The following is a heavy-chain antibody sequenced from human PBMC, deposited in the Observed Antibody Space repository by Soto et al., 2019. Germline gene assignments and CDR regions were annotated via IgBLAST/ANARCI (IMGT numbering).Heavy chain of an antibody. CDR1: GGSITSYH. Sequence: SETLSLTCIVSGGSITSYHWSWIRQFPGKGLEWIAYTSYTGNTNYNPSLQSRVTISVDTSKNQFSLKLSSVTAADTAVYYCARDYDFWSGYYRPYYGMDVWGQGTTVTVSS. V-gene: IGHV4-59*12. CDR3: ARDYDFWSGYYRPYYGMDV. J-gene: IGHJ6*02. CDR2: TSYTGNT. D-gene: IGHD3-3*01.